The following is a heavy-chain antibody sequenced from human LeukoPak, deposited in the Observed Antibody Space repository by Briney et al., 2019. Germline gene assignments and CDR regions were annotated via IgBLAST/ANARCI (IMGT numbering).Heavy chain of an antibody. CDR1: GYTFTSYG. D-gene: IGHD2-21*02. J-gene: IGHJ4*02. CDR3: ARDPTPGAFVVVTAMPGY. V-gene: IGHV1-18*01. Sequence: ASVKVSCKASGYTFTSYGISWVRQAPGQGLEWMGWISAYNGNTNYAQKLQGRVTMTTDTSTSTAYMELRSLRSDDTAVYYCARDPTPGAFVVVTAMPGYWGQGTLVTVSS. CDR2: ISAYNGNT.